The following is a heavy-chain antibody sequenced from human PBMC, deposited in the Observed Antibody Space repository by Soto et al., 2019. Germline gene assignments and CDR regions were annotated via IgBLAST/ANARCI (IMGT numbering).Heavy chain of an antibody. V-gene: IGHV1-18*01. CDR2: ISAYNGNT. J-gene: IGHJ6*03. D-gene: IGHD3-3*01. CDR3: AREYYDFWSCYYIVYYSRYMDF. Sequence: ASVKVYCKASGYTFTSYGISWVRQAPGQGLEWMGWISAYNGNTNYAQKLQGRVTMTTDTSTSTAYMELRSLRSDDTAVYYCAREYYDFWSCYYIVYYSRYMDFWGKGTTVTVFS. CDR1: GYTFTSYG.